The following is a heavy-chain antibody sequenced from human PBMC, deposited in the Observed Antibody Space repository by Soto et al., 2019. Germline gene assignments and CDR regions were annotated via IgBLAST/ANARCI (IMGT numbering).Heavy chain of an antibody. V-gene: IGHV3-30*18. J-gene: IGHJ4*02. CDR3: PKEVFAEFPEEY. CDR2: ISYDGSNK. Sequence: HPGGSLRLSCAASGFTFSSYGMHWVRQAPGKGLEWVAVISYDGSNKYYADSVKGRFTISRDNSKNTLYLQMNSLRAEDTAVYYCPKEVFAEFPEEYWGQGPLVPAPQ. D-gene: IGHD3-10*01. CDR1: GFTFSSYG.